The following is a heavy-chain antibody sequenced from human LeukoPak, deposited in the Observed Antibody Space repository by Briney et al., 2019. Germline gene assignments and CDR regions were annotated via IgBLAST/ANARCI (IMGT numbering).Heavy chain of an antibody. CDR2: IGSSGSSK. CDR3: ARGGAFDY. J-gene: IGHJ4*02. CDR1: GFTFSSYA. Sequence: GGSLRLSCAASGFTFSSYAMSWVSQAPGKGLEWVSAIGSSGSSKYYVDSVTGRFTISRDNSKNTLYLQMNSLRAEDTAVYYCARGGAFDYWGQGTLVTVSS. D-gene: IGHD3-10*01. V-gene: IGHV3-23*01.